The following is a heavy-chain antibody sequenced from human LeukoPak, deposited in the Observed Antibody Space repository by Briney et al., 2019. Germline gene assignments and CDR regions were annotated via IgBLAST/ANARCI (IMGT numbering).Heavy chain of an antibody. Sequence: ASVKVSCKASGYTFTSYGINWVRQAPGQGLEWMGWISAYNGDTNYAQKLQGRVTMTTDTSTSTAYMELSSLRSEDTAVYYCARDYYDYVWGSYRRAFDIWGQGTMVTVSS. CDR2: ISAYNGDT. J-gene: IGHJ3*02. D-gene: IGHD3-16*02. CDR1: GYTFTSYG. V-gene: IGHV1-18*01. CDR3: ARDYYDYVWGSYRRAFDI.